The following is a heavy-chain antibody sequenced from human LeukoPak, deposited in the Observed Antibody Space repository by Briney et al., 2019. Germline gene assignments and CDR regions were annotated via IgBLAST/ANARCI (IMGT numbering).Heavy chain of an antibody. D-gene: IGHD1-1*01. Sequence: KSGGSLRLSCVATGFTFKSASMSWVRQAPGKGLEWVAFIGHFAGDIFYADSVKGRFNISRDDAKDSVYLQMNSLRVDGTAVYFCARDPYTGSMFDYWGHGTLVTVSS. CDR1: GFTFKSAS. CDR2: IGHFAGDI. J-gene: IGHJ4*01. V-gene: IGHV3-21*01. CDR3: ARDPYTGSMFDY.